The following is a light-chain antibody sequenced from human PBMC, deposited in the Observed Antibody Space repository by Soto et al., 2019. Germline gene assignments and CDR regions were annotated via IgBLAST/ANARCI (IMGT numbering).Light chain of an antibody. V-gene: IGKV3-15*01. CDR2: GAS. Sequence: EIVMTQSPATLSVSPGESATLSCRASESVSSNLAWYQQKPGQAPRLLIYGASTRATGVPARFGGSGSGTEFTFTISSLQSEDFAVYYCQQYNKCPSSWPFGQGTKVEIK. CDR1: ESVSSN. J-gene: IGKJ1*01. CDR3: QQYNKCPSSWP.